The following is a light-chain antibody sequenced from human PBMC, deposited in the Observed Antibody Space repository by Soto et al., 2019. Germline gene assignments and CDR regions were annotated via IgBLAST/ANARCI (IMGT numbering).Light chain of an antibody. CDR3: AAWDDILNGYV. V-gene: IGLV1-44*01. CDR2: SNY. CDR1: SSNIESNT. Sequence: QSVLTHPPSASGTPGHRVTIACSGSSSNIESNTVTWYQQLPGTAPKLVIYSNYDRPSGVPDRFSGSTSGTSASLVIRGLQSEDEADYYCAAWDDILNGYVFGDGTKVTVL. J-gene: IGLJ1*01.